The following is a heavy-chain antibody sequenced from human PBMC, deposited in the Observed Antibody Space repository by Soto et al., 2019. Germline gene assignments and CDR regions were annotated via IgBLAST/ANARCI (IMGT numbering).Heavy chain of an antibody. CDR1: VFTFSDYW. J-gene: IGHJ6*02. D-gene: IGHD1-1*01. Sequence: GGSLRLSCATSVFTFSDYWMHWVRQGPGKGPEWLSRLNSAGSTIDYADYETGQFTISRDNAKNTVYMQVNSRRVEEGAGYYCARDREGYGYYKIDVWGQGSRVAVSS. CDR3: ARDREGYGYYKIDV. CDR2: LNSAGSTI. V-gene: IGHV3-74*01.